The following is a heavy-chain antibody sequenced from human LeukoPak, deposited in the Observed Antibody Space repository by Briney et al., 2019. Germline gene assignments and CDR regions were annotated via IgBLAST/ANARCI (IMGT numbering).Heavy chain of an antibody. J-gene: IGHJ4*02. Sequence: LSETLSLTCTVSGDSISYYYWSWIRQPPGKGLEWIGKIYYSGNTNYNPSLKSRVTISVDTSKNQFSLKLTSVTAADTAVYYCAREGLKNVHNPLGYWGQGTLVTVPS. CDR2: IYYSGNT. CDR3: AREGLKNVHNPLGY. V-gene: IGHV4-59*12. CDR1: GDSISYYY. D-gene: IGHD5-24*01.